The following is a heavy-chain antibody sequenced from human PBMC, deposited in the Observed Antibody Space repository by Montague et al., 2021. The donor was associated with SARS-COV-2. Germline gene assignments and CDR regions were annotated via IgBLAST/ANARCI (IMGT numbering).Heavy chain of an antibody. CDR2: IYYNGYT. CDR1: GDSISTYY. V-gene: IGHV4-59*01. CDR3: ARGGATYYYDTSGYVNAFDT. Sequence: SETLSLTCTVSGDSISTYYWSWIRQPPGKGLEWIGYIYYNGYTNYNPSLKGRVTISVDTSKNRFSLRLSSVTAADTTVYFCARGGATYYYDTSGYVNAFDTWGQGTMVTVSS. J-gene: IGHJ3*02. D-gene: IGHD3-22*01.